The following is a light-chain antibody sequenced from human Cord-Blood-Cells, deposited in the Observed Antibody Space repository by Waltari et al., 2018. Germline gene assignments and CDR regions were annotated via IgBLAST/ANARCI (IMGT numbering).Light chain of an antibody. Sequence: ILMTPSPSSLSASVGDRVTITCRASQSISSYLNWYQQKPGKAPKLLIYAASSLQSGVPSRFSGSGSGTDFTLTISSLQPEDFATYYCQQSYSTPLTFGGGTKVEIK. CDR3: QQSYSTPLT. V-gene: IGKV1-39*01. CDR2: AAS. CDR1: QSISSY. J-gene: IGKJ4*01.